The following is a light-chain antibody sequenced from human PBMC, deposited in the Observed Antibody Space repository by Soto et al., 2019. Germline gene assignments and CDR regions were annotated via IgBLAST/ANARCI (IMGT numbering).Light chain of an antibody. Sequence: DIQMTQSPSSVSASVGDSFAITCRSSQTISSWLACYQQKPRKAPKLLIYKASTLKSGVPSRFSGSGSGTEFTLTISSLQPDDFATYYCQHYNSYSEAFGQGTKVDIK. CDR2: KAS. CDR3: QHYNSYSEA. CDR1: QTISSW. V-gene: IGKV1-5*03. J-gene: IGKJ1*01.